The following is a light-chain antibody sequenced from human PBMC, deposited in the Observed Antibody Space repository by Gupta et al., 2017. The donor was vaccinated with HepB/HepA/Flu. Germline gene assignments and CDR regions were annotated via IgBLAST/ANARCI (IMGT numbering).Light chain of an antibody. CDR1: KLGNKY. J-gene: IGLJ2*01. CDR3: QAWDNNNVV. CDR2: EDS. Sequence: SYELTQPPSVSVSPGQTASITCSGDKLGNKYASWYQQKPGQSPALVIYEDSKRPSGVPERFSGSNSGNTATLTISGTQAMDEADYFCQAWDNNNVVFGGGTKLTVL. V-gene: IGLV3-1*01.